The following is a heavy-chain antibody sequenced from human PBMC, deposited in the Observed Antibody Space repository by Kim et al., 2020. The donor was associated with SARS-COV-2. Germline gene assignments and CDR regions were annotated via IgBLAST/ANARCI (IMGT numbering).Heavy chain of an antibody. Sequence: SETLSLTCTVSGGSISSSSYYWGWIRQPPGKGLEWIGSIYYSGSTYYNPSLKSRVTISVDTSKNQFSLKLSSVTAADTAVYYCARQWTDSSGYSDAFDIWGQGTMVTVSS. CDR3: ARQWTDSSGYSDAFDI. D-gene: IGHD3-22*01. V-gene: IGHV4-39*01. J-gene: IGHJ3*02. CDR2: IYYSGST. CDR1: GGSISSSSYY.